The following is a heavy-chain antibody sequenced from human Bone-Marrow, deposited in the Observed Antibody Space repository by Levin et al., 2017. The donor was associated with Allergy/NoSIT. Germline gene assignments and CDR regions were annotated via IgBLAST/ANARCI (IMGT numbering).Heavy chain of an antibody. D-gene: IGHD3-10*01. V-gene: IGHV3-43*01. CDR1: GFTFDDYT. J-gene: IGHJ4*02. CDR2: ISWDGGSP. CDR3: AKDAMVGVISHPPDY. Sequence: PGGSLRLSCAASGFTFDDYTMHWVRQAPGKGLEWVSLISWDGGSPYYADSVKGRFTISRDNSKNSLYLQMNSLRTEDTALYYCAKDAMVGVISHPPDYWGQGTLVTVSS.